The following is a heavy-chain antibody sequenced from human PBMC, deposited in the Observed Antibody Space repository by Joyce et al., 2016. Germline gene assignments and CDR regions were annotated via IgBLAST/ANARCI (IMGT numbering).Heavy chain of an antibody. V-gene: IGHV3-7*03. CDR2: INEDGSEK. J-gene: IGHJ5*02. Sequence: EVYLVESGGGLVQPGGSLRLSCAASGFSFRYFWMDWVRQAPGKGLEWVAKINEDGSEKNYMDSLRGRFTISRDNAKNSVDLQINSRRVEDTAVYYCTRGSGTGWFDPWGQGTLVTVSS. CDR1: GFSFRYFW. CDR3: TRGSGTGWFDP. D-gene: IGHD6-13*01.